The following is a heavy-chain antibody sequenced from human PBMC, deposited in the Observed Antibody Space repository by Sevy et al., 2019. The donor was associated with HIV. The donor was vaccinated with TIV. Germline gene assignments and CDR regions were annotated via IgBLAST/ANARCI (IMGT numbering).Heavy chain of an antibody. CDR3: ARGGNYGKLDY. CDR1: GFTFSSYA. D-gene: IGHD4-4*01. V-gene: IGHV3-30-3*01. CDR2: ISYDGSNK. Sequence: GGSLRLSCAASGFTFSSYAMHWVRQAPGKGLEWVAVISYDGSNKYYADSVKGRFTISRDNSKNTLYLQMNSLRAEDTAVYYCARGGNYGKLDYWGQRTLVTVSS. J-gene: IGHJ4*02.